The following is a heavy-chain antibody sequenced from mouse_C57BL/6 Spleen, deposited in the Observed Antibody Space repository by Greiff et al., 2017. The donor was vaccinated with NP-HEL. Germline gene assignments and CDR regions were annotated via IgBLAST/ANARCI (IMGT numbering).Heavy chain of an antibody. J-gene: IGHJ1*03. CDR1: GFTFTSYW. V-gene: IGHV1-69*01. CDR2: IDPSDSYT. D-gene: IGHD2-5*01. CDR3: ARGAYYSTRYWYFEV. Sequence: VQLQQPGAELVMPGASVKLSCTASGFTFTSYWMHWVRQRPGQGLEWIGEIDPSDSYTNYNQKVKGKSTFTVYKSSCTAYMQVSSMTSEDSAVYYCARGAYYSTRYWYFEVWGTGTTVTVSS.